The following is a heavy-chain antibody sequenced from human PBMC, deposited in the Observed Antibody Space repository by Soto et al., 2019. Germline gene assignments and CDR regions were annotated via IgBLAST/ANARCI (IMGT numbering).Heavy chain of an antibody. J-gene: IGHJ3*02. Sequence: EVQLVESGGGLVQPGGSLRLSCAASGFTFSSYSMNWVRQAPGKGLEWVSYISSSSSTIYYADSVKGRFTISRDNAKNSLFLQMNSLRAEDTAVYYCARALYEIDAFDIWGQGTMVTVSS. D-gene: IGHD5-12*01. CDR3: ARALYEIDAFDI. CDR2: ISSSSSTI. V-gene: IGHV3-48*01. CDR1: GFTFSSYS.